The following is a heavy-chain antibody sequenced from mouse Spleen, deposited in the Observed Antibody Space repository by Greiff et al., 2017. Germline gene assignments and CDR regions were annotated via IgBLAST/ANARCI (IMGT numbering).Heavy chain of an antibody. V-gene: IGHV5-6*01. D-gene: IGHD4-1*01. J-gene: IGHJ2*01. Sequence: VQLKQSGGDLVKPGGSLKLSCAASGFTFSSYGMSWVRQTPDKRLEWVATISSGGSYTYYPDSVKGRFTISRDNAKNTLYLQMSSLKSEDTAMYYCARVTGTNYFDYWGQGTTLTVSS. CDR1: GFTFSSYG. CDR2: ISSGGSYT. CDR3: ARVTGTNYFDY.